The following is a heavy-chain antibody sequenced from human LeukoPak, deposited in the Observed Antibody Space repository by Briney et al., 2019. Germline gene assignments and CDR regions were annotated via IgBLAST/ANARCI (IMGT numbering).Heavy chain of an antibody. D-gene: IGHD2/OR15-2a*01. V-gene: IGHV4-4*07. CDR3: ARSFLDYMDV. CDR1: GESISLYY. CDR2: IYKSGTT. J-gene: IGHJ6*03. Sequence: PSETLSLTCTVSGESISLYYWNWIRQSAGKGLEWIGHIYKSGTTNFNPSLTSRVTMSLDTSRNQFSLKLRSVTAADTAVYFCARSFLDYMDVWGKGTTVTVSS.